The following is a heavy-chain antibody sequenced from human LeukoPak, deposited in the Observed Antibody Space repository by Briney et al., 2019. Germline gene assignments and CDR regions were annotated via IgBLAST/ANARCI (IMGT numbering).Heavy chain of an antibody. V-gene: IGHV3-23*01. CDR1: GFSFGSYA. J-gene: IGHJ4*02. Sequence: GGSLRLSCAASGFSFGSYAMSWVRQAPGRGLEWVSAICGSGTNTYYADSVKGRFTISRDNSKNTLDLQMNSLRAEDTAVYYCAKAGGGNCFSSLDFWGQGTLVTVSS. D-gene: IGHD2-15*01. CDR2: ICGSGTNT. CDR3: AKAGGGNCFSSLDF.